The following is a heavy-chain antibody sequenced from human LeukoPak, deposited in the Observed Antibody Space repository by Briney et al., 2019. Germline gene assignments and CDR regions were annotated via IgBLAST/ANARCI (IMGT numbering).Heavy chain of an antibody. Sequence: GGSLRLSCAASGFTFSSYAMSWVRQAPGKGLEWVSAISGSGGSTYYADSVKGRFTISRDNSKNTLYLQMNSLRAEDTAVYYCARDLLEGERYFDYWGQGTLVTVSS. J-gene: IGHJ4*02. CDR3: ARDLLEGERYFDY. V-gene: IGHV3-23*01. CDR1: GFTFSSYA. CDR2: ISGSGGST. D-gene: IGHD3-16*01.